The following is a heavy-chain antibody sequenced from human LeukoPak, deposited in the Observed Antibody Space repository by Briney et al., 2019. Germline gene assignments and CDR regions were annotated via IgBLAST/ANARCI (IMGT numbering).Heavy chain of an antibody. D-gene: IGHD4-17*01. CDR2: ISGSGDST. V-gene: IGHV3-23*01. CDR3: AKNRGHYYYFDY. Sequence: PGGGLRLSCAASGFTLSNFAMSCGSQASGKGLEWVSAISGSGDSTYYADAVKGRFTIARDNSKNTLYLQMTSLRAEDTAVYYCAKNRGHYYYFDYWGQGTLVTVSS. J-gene: IGHJ4*02. CDR1: GFTLSNFA.